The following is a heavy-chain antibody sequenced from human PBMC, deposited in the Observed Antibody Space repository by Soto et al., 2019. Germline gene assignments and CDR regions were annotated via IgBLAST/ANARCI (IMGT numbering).Heavy chain of an antibody. V-gene: IGHV4-4*02. Sequence: QVQLQESGPGLVKPSGTLSLTCAVSGGSISSGNWWSWVRQPPGGGLEWIGQIYHSGSTHYNPSLKRRVSISVDKSKNQFSLNLRSVTAADTAIYFCARVSGVTASPFDSWGQGTLVTVSS. CDR3: ARVSGVTASPFDS. CDR1: GGSISSGNW. CDR2: IYHSGST. D-gene: IGHD2-21*02. J-gene: IGHJ4*02.